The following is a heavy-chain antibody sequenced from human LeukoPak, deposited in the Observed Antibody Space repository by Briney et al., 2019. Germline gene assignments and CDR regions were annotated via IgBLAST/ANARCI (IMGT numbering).Heavy chain of an antibody. Sequence: GGSLRLSCAASGFTFSSYWMHWVRQAPGKRLVWVSRINSDGSSTSYADSVKGRFTISRDNTKNTLYLQMNSLRVEDTAVYYCARGVAATRFFDYWGQGMLVTVSS. D-gene: IGHD2-15*01. V-gene: IGHV3-74*01. J-gene: IGHJ4*02. CDR1: GFTFSSYW. CDR3: ARGVAATRFFDY. CDR2: INSDGSST.